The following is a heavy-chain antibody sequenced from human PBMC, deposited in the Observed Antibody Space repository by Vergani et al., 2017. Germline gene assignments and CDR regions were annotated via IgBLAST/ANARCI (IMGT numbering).Heavy chain of an antibody. CDR3: ATYTAIPRKADAFDI. Sequence: EVHLLESGGGQVEAGGSLRLSCAASGFTFSSYAMSWVRQAPGKGLEWVSAISGSGGSTYYADSVKGRFTISRDNSKNTLYLQMNSLRAEDTAVYYCATYTAIPRKADAFDIWGQGTMVTVSS. J-gene: IGHJ3*02. CDR1: GFTFSSYA. D-gene: IGHD4-11*01. CDR2: ISGSGGST. V-gene: IGHV3-23*01.